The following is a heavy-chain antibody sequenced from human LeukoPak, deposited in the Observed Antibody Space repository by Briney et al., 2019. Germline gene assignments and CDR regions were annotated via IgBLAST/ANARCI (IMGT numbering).Heavy chain of an antibody. J-gene: IGHJ4*02. V-gene: IGHV3-30-3*01. CDR3: ARDEWELLPFDY. CDR1: GFTFSSYA. Sequence: PGGSLRLSCAASGFTFSSYAMHWVRQAPGKGLEWVAVISYDGSNKYYADSVKGRFTISRENSKNTLYLQMNSLRAEDTAVYYCARDEWELLPFDYWGQGTLVTVSS. CDR2: ISYDGSNK. D-gene: IGHD1-26*01.